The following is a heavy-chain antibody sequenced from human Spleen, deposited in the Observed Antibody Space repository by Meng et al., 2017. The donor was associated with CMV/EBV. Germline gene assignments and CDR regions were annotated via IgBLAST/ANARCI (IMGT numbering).Heavy chain of an antibody. Sequence: SETLSLTCAVYGGSFSGYYWSWIRQPPGKGLEWIGEINHSGSTNYNPSLKSRVTISVDTSKNQFSLKLSSVTAADTAVYYCARRLSGSWTEKDFDYWGQGTLVTVSS. J-gene: IGHJ4*02. V-gene: IGHV4-34*01. CDR1: GGSFSGYY. CDR3: ARRLSGSWTEKDFDY. CDR2: INHSGST. D-gene: IGHD6-13*01.